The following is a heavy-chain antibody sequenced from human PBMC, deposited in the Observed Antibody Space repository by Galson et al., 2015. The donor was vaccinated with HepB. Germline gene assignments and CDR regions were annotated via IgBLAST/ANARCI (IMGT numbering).Heavy chain of an antibody. V-gene: IGHV3-64D*06. J-gene: IGHJ6*02. CDR2: ISSNGGST. Sequence: SLRLSCAASGFTFSSYAMHWVRQAPGKGLEYVSAISSNGGSTYYADSVKGRFTISRDNSKNTLYLQMSSLRAEDTAVYYCARGYCSGGSCYTGLDDYYGMDVWGQGTTVTVSS. CDR3: ARGYCSGGSCYTGLDDYYGMDV. D-gene: IGHD2-15*01. CDR1: GFTFSSYA.